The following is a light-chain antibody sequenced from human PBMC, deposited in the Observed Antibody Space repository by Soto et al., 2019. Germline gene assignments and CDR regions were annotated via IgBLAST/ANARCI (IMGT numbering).Light chain of an antibody. V-gene: IGLV1-44*01. CDR2: GNT. J-gene: IGLJ1*01. CDR1: TSNIGGST. CDR3: ATWNDGVFV. Sequence: QSVLTQPPSASGTPGQRVTISCSGSTSNIGGSTVSWYQQFPGAAPTLLIYGNTQRPLGVPVRFSASKSDTSASLAISGLQSEDEADYYCATWNDGVFVFGSGTKVTVL.